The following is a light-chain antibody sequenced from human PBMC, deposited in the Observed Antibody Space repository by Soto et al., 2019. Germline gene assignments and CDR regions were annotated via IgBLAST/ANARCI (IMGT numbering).Light chain of an antibody. V-gene: IGLV2-8*01. Sequence: QSALTQPPSASGSPGQSVTISCTGTSSDVGSYKYVSWYQQHPGKAPKLMIYEVSQRPSGVPDRFSGSKSGNTASLTVSGLQADDGADYYCSSYAGSNNPVVFGGGTKVTVL. J-gene: IGLJ2*01. CDR2: EVS. CDR1: SSDVGSYKY. CDR3: SSYAGSNNPVV.